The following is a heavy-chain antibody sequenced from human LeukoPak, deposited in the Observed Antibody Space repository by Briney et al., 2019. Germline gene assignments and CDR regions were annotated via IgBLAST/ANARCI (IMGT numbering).Heavy chain of an antibody. Sequence: SETLSLTCTVSGGSISSGGYYWSWIRQHPGKGLEWIGYIYYSGSTYYNPSLKSRVTISVDTSKNQFSLKLSSVTAADTAVYYCARGTVTGFGYWGQATLVTVSS. J-gene: IGHJ4*02. CDR1: GGSISSGGYY. V-gene: IGHV4-31*03. CDR3: ARGTVTGFGY. CDR2: IYYSGST. D-gene: IGHD4-17*01.